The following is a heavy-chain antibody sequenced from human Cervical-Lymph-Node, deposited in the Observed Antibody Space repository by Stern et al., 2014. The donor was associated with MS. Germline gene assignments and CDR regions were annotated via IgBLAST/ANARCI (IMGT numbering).Heavy chain of an antibody. Sequence: QLVESGGGLVQPGRSLRLSCAAAGFAFDDYAMHWVRQAPGKGLEWVSGISWSGTKLGYADSVKGRFTISRDNAKNSLFLQMNNLRAEDTALYYCATANYEFGYYGMDVWGQGTAVTVS. V-gene: IGHV3-9*01. J-gene: IGHJ6*02. CDR2: ISWSGTKL. D-gene: IGHD3-3*01. CDR3: ATANYEFGYYGMDV. CDR1: GFAFDDYA.